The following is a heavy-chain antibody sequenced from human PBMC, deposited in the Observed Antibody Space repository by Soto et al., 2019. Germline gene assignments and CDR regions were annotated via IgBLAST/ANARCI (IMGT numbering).Heavy chain of an antibody. J-gene: IGHJ4*02. CDR2: ISSSSSTI. D-gene: IGHD3-16*02. CDR3: ARENDYIWGSYRRSLDY. CDR1: GFTFSSYS. V-gene: IGHV3-48*01. Sequence: GGSLRLSCAASGFTFSSYSMNWVRQAPGKGLEWVSYISSSSSTIYYADSVKGRFTISRDNAKNSLYLQMNSLKAEDTAVYYCARENDYIWGSYRRSLDYWGQGTLVTVSS.